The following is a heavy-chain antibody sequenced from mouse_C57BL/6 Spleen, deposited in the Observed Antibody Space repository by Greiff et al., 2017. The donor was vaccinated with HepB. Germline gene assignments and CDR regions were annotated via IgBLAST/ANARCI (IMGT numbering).Heavy chain of an antibody. V-gene: IGHV3-6*01. D-gene: IGHD1-1*01. CDR1: GYSINSGYY. Sequence: EVQRVESGPGLVKPSQSLSLTCSVTGYSINSGYYWNWIRQFPGNKLEWMGYISYDGSNNYNPSLKNRISITRDTSKNQFFLKLNSVTTEDTATYYCAREDSSYAMDYWGQGTSVTVSS. CDR3: AREDSSYAMDY. CDR2: ISYDGSN. J-gene: IGHJ4*01.